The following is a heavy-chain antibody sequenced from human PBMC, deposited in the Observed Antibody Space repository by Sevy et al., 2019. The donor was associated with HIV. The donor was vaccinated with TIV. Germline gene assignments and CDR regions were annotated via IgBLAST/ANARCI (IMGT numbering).Heavy chain of an antibody. J-gene: IGHJ6*02. V-gene: IGHV3-30-3*01. CDR1: GFTFSSYA. CDR2: ISYDGSNK. CDR3: ARDRNDFWSGYYPGYYGMDV. Sequence: GGSLRLSCAASGFTFSSYAMHWVRQAPSKGLEWVAVISYDGSNKYYADSVKGRFTISRDNSKNTLYLQMNSLRAEDTAVYYCARDRNDFWSGYYPGYYGMDVWGQGTTVTVSS. D-gene: IGHD3-3*01.